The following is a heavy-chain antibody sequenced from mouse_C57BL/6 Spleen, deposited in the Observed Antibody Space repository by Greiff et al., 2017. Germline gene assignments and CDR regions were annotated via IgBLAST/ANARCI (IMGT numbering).Heavy chain of an antibody. CDR1: GYTFTGYW. CDR3: SINRGSQYYFDY. J-gene: IGHJ2*01. V-gene: IGHV1-9*01. Sequence: QVQLQQSGAELMKPGASVKLSCKATGYTFTGYWIAWVQQRPGHGLEWIGEISPGSGSTNYTENFKGKATFTTDTSTNTAYMQLSSLTPEDSAIYYCSINRGSQYYFDYWGQGTTLTVSS. D-gene: IGHD1-1*01. CDR2: ISPGSGST.